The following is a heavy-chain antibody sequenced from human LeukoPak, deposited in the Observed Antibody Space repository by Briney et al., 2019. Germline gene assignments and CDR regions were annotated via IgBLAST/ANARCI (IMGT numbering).Heavy chain of an antibody. Sequence: GGSLRLSCAASGFTFSSYAMHWVRQAPGKGLEYVSAISSNGGSTYYANSVKGRFTISRDNSKNTLYLQMGSLRAEDMAVYYCASSDAFDIWGQGTMVTVSS. J-gene: IGHJ3*02. CDR3: ASSDAFDI. CDR2: ISSNGGST. V-gene: IGHV3-64*01. CDR1: GFTFSSYA.